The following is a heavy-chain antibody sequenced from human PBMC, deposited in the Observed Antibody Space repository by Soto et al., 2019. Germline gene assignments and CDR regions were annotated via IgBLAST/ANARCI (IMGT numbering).Heavy chain of an antibody. CDR2: RGHNDYNT. V-gene: IGHV3-23*01. Sequence: LRLSCVGSGFNFSSYAMGWVRQAPGKGLEWVSSRGHNDYNTYYADSVKGRFTISRDNSKNTLYLQMNSLRAEDTAVYYCATVYPERFDYWGQGTLVTVSS. CDR1: GFNFSSYA. D-gene: IGHD1-1*01. J-gene: IGHJ4*02. CDR3: ATVYPERFDY.